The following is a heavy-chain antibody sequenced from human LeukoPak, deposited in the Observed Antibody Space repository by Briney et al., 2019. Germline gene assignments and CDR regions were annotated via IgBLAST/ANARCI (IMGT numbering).Heavy chain of an antibody. V-gene: IGHV3-30-3*01. J-gene: IGHJ3*02. CDR2: ISYNGNQ. CDR3: ARDPLDISRWTNAFDI. Sequence: GGSLRLSCAASGFTFVNYGFHWVRQAPVKALKWLAFISYNGNQKYGDSVKGRFTISRDNSKNTLYLQVNGLRPENTAVYYCARDPLDISRWTNAFDIWGQGTMVSVSS. CDR1: GFTFVNYG. D-gene: IGHD2-2*03.